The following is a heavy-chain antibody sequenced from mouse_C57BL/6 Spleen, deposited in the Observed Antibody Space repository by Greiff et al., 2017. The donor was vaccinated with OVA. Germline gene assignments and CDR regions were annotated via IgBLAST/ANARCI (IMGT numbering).Heavy chain of an antibody. V-gene: IGHV5-15*04. CDR1: GFTFSDYG. D-gene: IGHD1-1*01. CDR3: ARHYGDYAMDY. J-gene: IGHJ4*01. Sequence: EVMLVESGGGLVQPGGSLKLSCAASGFTFSDYGMAWVRQAPRKGPEWVAFISNLAYSIYYADTVTGRFTISRENAKNTLYLEMSSLRSEDTAMYYCARHYGDYAMDYWGQGTSVTVSS. CDR2: ISNLAYSI.